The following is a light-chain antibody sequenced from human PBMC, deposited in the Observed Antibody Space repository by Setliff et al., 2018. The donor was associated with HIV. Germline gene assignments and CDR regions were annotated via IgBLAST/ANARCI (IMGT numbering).Light chain of an antibody. CDR1: SSNIGSNS. CDR3: ETWDSGLNSGV. V-gene: IGLV1-51*01. CDR2: DNN. J-gene: IGLJ3*02. Sequence: QSALAQPPSVSAAPREDVTISCSGGSSNIGSNSVSWFQQIPGTAPKLLIYDNNKRPSGIPDRFSGSRSGTSATLGITGRQTGDEADYYCETWDSGLNSGVFGGGTKVTVL.